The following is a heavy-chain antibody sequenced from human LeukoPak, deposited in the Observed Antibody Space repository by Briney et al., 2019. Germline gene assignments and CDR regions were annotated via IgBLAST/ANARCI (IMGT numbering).Heavy chain of an antibody. CDR3: AKDRAFNIYSGSRYYYGMDV. J-gene: IGHJ6*02. Sequence: GGSLRLSCAASGFTFSSHGMHWVRQAPGKGLEWVAVISYDGSNKYYADSVKGRFTISRDNSKNTLYLQMNSLRAEDTAVYYCAKDRAFNIYSGSRYYYGMDVWGQGTTVTVSS. CDR1: GFTFSSHG. V-gene: IGHV3-30*18. D-gene: IGHD1-26*01. CDR2: ISYDGSNK.